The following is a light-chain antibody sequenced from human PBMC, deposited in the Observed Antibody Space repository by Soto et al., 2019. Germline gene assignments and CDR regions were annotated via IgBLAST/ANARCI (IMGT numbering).Light chain of an antibody. V-gene: IGKV1-33*01. CDR3: LQYDDLTLT. CDR1: QGISNS. Sequence: DIQITQSPSSLSASVGDRLTITCQASQGISNSLNWYQQKPGKAPKLLIYAASNLEPGVPSRFSGYGSATDFTFTISGLQPEDIATYYCLQYDDLTLTFGGGTKVDIK. J-gene: IGKJ4*01. CDR2: AAS.